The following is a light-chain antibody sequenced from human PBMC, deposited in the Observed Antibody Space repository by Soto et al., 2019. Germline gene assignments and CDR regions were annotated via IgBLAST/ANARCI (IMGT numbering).Light chain of an antibody. V-gene: IGLV2-14*01. CDR2: DVS. Sequence: QSVLTQPASVSGSPGQSITISCTGTTSDVGRYNYVSWYQQHPGKAHKLIIYDVSNRPSGVSNRFSGSKSGNTASLTISGLQAEDEADYYCNSYTSSSTYGFGTGTKVTVL. CDR1: TSDVGRYNY. J-gene: IGLJ1*01. CDR3: NSYTSSSTYG.